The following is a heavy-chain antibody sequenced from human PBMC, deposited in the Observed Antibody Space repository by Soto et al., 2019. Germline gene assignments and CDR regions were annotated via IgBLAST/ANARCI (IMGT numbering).Heavy chain of an antibody. CDR3: AKGLWFGESYGLSDY. Sequence: LRLSCAASGFTFSNFAMSWVRQAPGKGLEWVSAISGGGGNTYYADSVKGRFTISRDNSKNTLYLQMNSLRAEDTAVYYCAKGLWFGESYGLSDYWGQGTLVTVSS. CDR2: ISGGGGNT. J-gene: IGHJ4*02. CDR1: GFTFSNFA. D-gene: IGHD3-10*01. V-gene: IGHV3-23*01.